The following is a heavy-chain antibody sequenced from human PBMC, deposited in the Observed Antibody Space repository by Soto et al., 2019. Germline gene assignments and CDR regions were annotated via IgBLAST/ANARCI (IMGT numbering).Heavy chain of an antibody. CDR3: AKDYGDYDEYFQH. D-gene: IGHD4-17*01. J-gene: IGHJ1*01. Sequence: GGSLRLSCAASGFTFSSYAMSWVRQAPGKGLEWVSAISGSGGSTYNADPVKGRFTISRDNSKNTLYLQMNSLRAEDTAVYYCAKDYGDYDEYFQHWGQGTLVTVSS. V-gene: IGHV3-23*01. CDR1: GFTFSSYA. CDR2: ISGSGGST.